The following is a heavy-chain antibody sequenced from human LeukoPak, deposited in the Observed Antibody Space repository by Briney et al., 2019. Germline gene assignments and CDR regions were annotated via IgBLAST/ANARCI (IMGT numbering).Heavy chain of an antibody. V-gene: IGHV3-23*01. D-gene: IGHD6-19*01. CDR3: AKGKEQWLVSGIMGAVDY. J-gene: IGHJ4*02. Sequence: PGGSLRLSCAASGFTFSSYGMSWVRQAPGKGLEWVSAISGSGGSTYYADSVKGRFTISRDNSKNTLYLQMNSLRAEDTAVYYCAKGKEQWLVSGIMGAVDYWGQGTLVTVSS. CDR1: GFTFSSYG. CDR2: ISGSGGST.